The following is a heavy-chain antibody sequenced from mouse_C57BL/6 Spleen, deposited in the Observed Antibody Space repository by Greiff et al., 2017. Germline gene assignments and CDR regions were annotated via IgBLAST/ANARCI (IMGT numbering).Heavy chain of an antibody. D-gene: IGHD1-1*01. CDR3: QCYGSSHWYFDV. CDR2: IYPGSGST. Sequence: QVQLQQPGAELVKPGASVKMSCKASGYTFTSYWITWVKQRPGQGLEWIGDIYPGSGSTNYNEKFKSKATLTVDTSSSTAYMQLSSLTSEDSAVYCCQCYGSSHWYFDVWGTGTTVTVSS. CDR1: GYTFTSYW. V-gene: IGHV1-55*01. J-gene: IGHJ1*03.